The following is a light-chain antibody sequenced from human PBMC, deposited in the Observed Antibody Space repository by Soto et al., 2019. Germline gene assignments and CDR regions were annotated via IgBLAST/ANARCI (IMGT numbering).Light chain of an antibody. J-gene: IGLJ1*01. Sequence: QSVLTQPASVSGSPGQSITISCTGTSSDIGGYNYVSWYQHHPGKAPKLMIYDVTNRPSGVSNLFSGSKSDNTASLTISGLQAEDEADYYCSSYTSSNTLVFGTGTKLTVL. V-gene: IGLV2-14*01. CDR1: SSDIGGYNY. CDR2: DVT. CDR3: SSYTSSNTLV.